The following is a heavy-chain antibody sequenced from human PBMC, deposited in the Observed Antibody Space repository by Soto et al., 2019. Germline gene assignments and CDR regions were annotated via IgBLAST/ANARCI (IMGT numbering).Heavy chain of an antibody. Sequence: ASVKVSCKASGGPFSSYAISWVRQAPGQGLEWMGGIIPIFGTANYAQKFQGRVTITADESTSTAYMELSSLRSEDTAVYYCARARQPLGYCSSTSCYKGNYYYYGMDVWGQETTVTASS. V-gene: IGHV1-69*13. CDR3: ARARQPLGYCSSTSCYKGNYYYYGMDV. CDR2: IIPIFGTA. D-gene: IGHD2-2*01. CDR1: GGPFSSYA. J-gene: IGHJ6*02.